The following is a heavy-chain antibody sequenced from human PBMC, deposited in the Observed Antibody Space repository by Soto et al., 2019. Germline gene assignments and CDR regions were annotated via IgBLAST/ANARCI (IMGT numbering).Heavy chain of an antibody. CDR1: GYSFTSYW. Sequence: PGESLKISCKGSGYSFTSYWISWVRQMPGKGLEWMGIIYPGDSDTRYSPSFQGQVTISADNSISTASLQWSSLKASDSAMYFCATHFYYVSSYYYPTNPQFPLDYWGQGTLVTVSS. J-gene: IGHJ4*02. CDR3: ATHFYYVSSYYYPTNPQFPLDY. D-gene: IGHD3-22*01. V-gene: IGHV5-51*01. CDR2: IYPGDSDT.